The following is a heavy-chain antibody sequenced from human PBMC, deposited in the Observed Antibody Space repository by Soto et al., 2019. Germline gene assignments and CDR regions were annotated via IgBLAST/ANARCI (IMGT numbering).Heavy chain of an antibody. J-gene: IGHJ4*02. CDR3: ARERYYYGSGDY. CDR1: GFTFSSYW. Sequence: GGSLRLSCAASGFTFSSYWMSWVRQAPGKWLEWVANIKEDGSEKNYVDSVKGQFTISRDNAKNSLYLQMNSLRAEDTAVYYCARERYYYGSGDYWGQGTLVTVTS. V-gene: IGHV3-7*01. D-gene: IGHD3-10*01. CDR2: IKEDGSEK.